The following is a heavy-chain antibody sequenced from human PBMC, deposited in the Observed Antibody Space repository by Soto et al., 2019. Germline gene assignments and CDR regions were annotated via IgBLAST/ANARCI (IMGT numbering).Heavy chain of an antibody. CDR2: ISSNSDTT. V-gene: IGHV3-48*02. Sequence: VESGGGLVYPGGSLRLSCVGSGFRFSDHSMHWVRQAPGKGLQWISYISSNSDTTYYADSVKGRFIVSRDNAKNALFLQMNSLRDDDTATYYCARLPKGSLVTAWGQGARVTVSS. D-gene: IGHD2-21*02. CDR3: ARLPKGSLVTA. J-gene: IGHJ4*02. CDR1: GFRFSDHS.